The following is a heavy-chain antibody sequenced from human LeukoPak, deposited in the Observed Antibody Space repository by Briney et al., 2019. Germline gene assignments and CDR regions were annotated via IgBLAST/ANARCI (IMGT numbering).Heavy chain of an antibody. Sequence: SETLSLTCTISGGSIDSYYWSWIRQPPGKGLEWIGYIYYSGSTNYNPSLKSRVTISLDTSKNQFSLKVSSVTAADTAVYYCARGRPSGNWGQGTLVTVSS. V-gene: IGHV4-59*01. CDR3: ARGRPSGN. D-gene: IGHD1-26*01. J-gene: IGHJ4*02. CDR2: IYYSGST. CDR1: GGSIDSYY.